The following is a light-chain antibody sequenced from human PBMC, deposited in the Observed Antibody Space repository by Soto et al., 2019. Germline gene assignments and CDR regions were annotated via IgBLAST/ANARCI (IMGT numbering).Light chain of an antibody. CDR3: MQATQSPPYT. J-gene: IGKJ2*01. V-gene: IGKV2-24*01. Sequence: DIVMTQTPLSSPVTLGQPASISCRSSQSLLHSDGSTYLSWLQQRPGQPPRLLIYKISNRLSGVPDRFSGSGAGTDFTLKISRVEADDVGVYYCMQATQSPPYTFGQGTKLEI. CDR2: KIS. CDR1: QSLLHSDGSTY.